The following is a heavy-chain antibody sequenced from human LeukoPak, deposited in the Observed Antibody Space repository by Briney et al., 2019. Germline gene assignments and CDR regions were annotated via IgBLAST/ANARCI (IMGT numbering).Heavy chain of an antibody. V-gene: IGHV1-2*02. CDR2: INPNSGGT. CDR3: ARGLGYYCSSTSCYSRYFQH. CDR1: GCTFTGYY. D-gene: IGHD2-2*01. J-gene: IGHJ1*01. Sequence: ASVKVSCKASGCTFTGYYMHWVRQAPGQGLEWMGWINPNSGGTNYAQKFQGRVTMTRDTSISTAYMELSRPRSDDTAVYYCARGLGYYCSSTSCYSRYFQHWGQGTLVTVSS.